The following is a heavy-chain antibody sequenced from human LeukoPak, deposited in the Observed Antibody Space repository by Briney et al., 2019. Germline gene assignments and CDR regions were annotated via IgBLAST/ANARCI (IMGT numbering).Heavy chain of an antibody. J-gene: IGHJ4*02. CDR3: ARDIKSSASYDFDY. CDR1: GFTFSSYA. CDR2: ISGSGGST. D-gene: IGHD1-26*01. V-gene: IGHV3-23*01. Sequence: GGSLRLSCAASGFTFSSYAMSWVRQAPGTGLEWVSAISGSGGSTYYADSVKGRFTISRDNSKNTLYLQMNSLRAEDTAVYYCARDIKSSASYDFDYWGQGTLVTVSS.